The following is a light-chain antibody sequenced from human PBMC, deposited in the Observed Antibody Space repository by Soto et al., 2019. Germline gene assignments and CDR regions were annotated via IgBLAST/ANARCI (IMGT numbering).Light chain of an antibody. J-gene: IGLJ1*01. CDR3: PSYASSLGFV. CDR1: SSNIGADYD. Sequence: QSVLTQPPSVSGAPGQRVTFSCIGSSSNIGADYDVHWYQQLPGTAPKLLIYSNINRPSGVPDRFSGSKSGASAALAITGLKAQDAADYYCPSYASSLGFVFGTGTQLTVL. V-gene: IGLV1-40*01. CDR2: SNI.